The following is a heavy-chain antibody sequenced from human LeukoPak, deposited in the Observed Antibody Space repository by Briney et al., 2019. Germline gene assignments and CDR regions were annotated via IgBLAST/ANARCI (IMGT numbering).Heavy chain of an antibody. CDR3: AKDRGYGEHEPFES. CDR2: ASHDEVGK. V-gene: IGHV3-30*18. J-gene: IGHJ4*02. CDR1: GFTFSDYA. Sequence: GGSLRLSCVGSGFTFSDYAIHWVRQAPGKGLEWVAVASHDEVGKQFADSVKGRFTLSRDNSRDSVHLQMNRLRDEDTGVYYCAKDRGYGEHEPFESWGQGSLVAASS. D-gene: IGHD4-17*01.